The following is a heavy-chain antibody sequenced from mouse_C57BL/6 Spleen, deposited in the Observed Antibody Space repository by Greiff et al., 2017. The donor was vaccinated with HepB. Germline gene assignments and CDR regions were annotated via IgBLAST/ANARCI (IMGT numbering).Heavy chain of an antibody. J-gene: IGHJ4*01. D-gene: IGHD3-2*02. V-gene: IGHV1-64*01. CDR3: ARQLRLDAMDY. CDR1: GYTFTSYW. CDR2: IHPNSGST. Sequence: VQLQQPGAELVKPGASVKLSCKASGYTFTSYWMHWVKQRPGQGLEWIGMIHPNSGSTNYNEKFKSKATLTVDKSSSTAYMQLSSLTSEDSAVYYCARQLRLDAMDYWGQGTSVTVSS.